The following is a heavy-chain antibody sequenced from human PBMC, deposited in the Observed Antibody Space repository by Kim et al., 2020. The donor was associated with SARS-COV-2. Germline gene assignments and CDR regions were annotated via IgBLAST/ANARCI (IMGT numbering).Heavy chain of an antibody. CDR3: ARGHGGYYYVSLDY. Sequence: GGSLRLSCAASGFTVSSNYMSWVRQAPGKGLEWVSVIYSGGSTYYADSVKGRFTISRDNSKNTLYLQMNSLRAEDTAVYYCARGHGGYYYVSLDYWGQGTLVTVSS. J-gene: IGHJ4*02. CDR2: IYSGGST. CDR1: GFTVSSNY. D-gene: IGHD3-22*01. V-gene: IGHV3-66*01.